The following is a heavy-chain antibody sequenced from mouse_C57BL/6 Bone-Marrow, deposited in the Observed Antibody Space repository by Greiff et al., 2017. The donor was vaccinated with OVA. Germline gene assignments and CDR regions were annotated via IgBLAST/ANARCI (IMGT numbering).Heavy chain of an antibody. CDR1: GYTFTSYW. J-gene: IGHJ1*03. CDR3: ARVGDYYGSSYGYWYFDV. V-gene: IGHV1-53*01. D-gene: IGHD1-1*01. CDR2: INPSNGDT. Sequence: QVQLQQPGTELVKPGASVKLSCKASGYTFTSYWMHWVKQRPGKGLEWIGNINPSNGDTNYNEKFKSKATLTVDKSSSTAYMQLSSLTSEDSAVYYCARVGDYYGSSYGYWYFDVWGTGTTVTVSS.